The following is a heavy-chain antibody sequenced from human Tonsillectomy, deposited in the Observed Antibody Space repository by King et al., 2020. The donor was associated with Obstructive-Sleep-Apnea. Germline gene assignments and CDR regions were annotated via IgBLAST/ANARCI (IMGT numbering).Heavy chain of an antibody. V-gene: IGHV3-30*04. D-gene: IGHD4-17*01. J-gene: IGHJ4*02. CDR1: GFTFSTYE. Sequence: VQLVESGGGVVQPGRSLRLSCAASGFTFSTYEMHWVRQAPGKGLEWVAVISYDGSDKYYADSVKGRFTISRDNSKNTLSLQMNSLTTEDTAEFYCATHGDYPGSTFDYWGQGTLVT. CDR2: ISYDGSDK. CDR3: ATHGDYPGSTFDY.